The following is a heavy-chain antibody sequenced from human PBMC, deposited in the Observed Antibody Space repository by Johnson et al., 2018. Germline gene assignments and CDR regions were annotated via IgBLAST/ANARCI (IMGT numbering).Heavy chain of an antibody. CDR1: GFTFSNFG. Sequence: QVQLVQSGGGVVQPGRSLRLSCAASGFTFSNFGMHWVRQAPGKGLEWVALISYDGNTKYDADSMKGRFTISRDHSKNILFLEMNYLRVEDTAVYFCVKPEEWELRGWPFDLWGQGTMVTVSS. V-gene: IGHV3-30*18. CDR2: ISYDGNTK. D-gene: IGHD1-26*01. J-gene: IGHJ3*01. CDR3: VKPEEWELRGWPFDL.